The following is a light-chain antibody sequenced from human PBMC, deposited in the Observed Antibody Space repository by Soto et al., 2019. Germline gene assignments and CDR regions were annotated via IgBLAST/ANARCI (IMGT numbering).Light chain of an antibody. CDR2: GAS. V-gene: IGKV3-20*01. CDR1: QTVSSK. Sequence: EIVLTQSPATLSSSPGERATLSCRASQTVSSKLAWYQHKPGQAPRLLIYGASSRATGIPDRFSGSGSGTDFTLTISRLEPEDFAVYHCQQYGTSPWTFGQGTKVDIK. J-gene: IGKJ1*01. CDR3: QQYGTSPWT.